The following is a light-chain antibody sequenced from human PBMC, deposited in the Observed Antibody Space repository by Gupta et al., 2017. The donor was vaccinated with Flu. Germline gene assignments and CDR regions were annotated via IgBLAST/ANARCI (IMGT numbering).Light chain of an antibody. CDR2: TNI. V-gene: IGLV1-40*01. J-gene: IGLJ3*02. Sequence: QSVLTQPPSVSGAPGQSVTIPCPWRNSNIGAGYDVQCYQQLPGTAPKLLIYTNIDRPSGVPDRFSGSRSGISASLAITGLQAEDEADYYCQSYDSSLSAGVFGGGTKLTVL. CDR1: NSNIGAGYD. CDR3: QSYDSSLSAGV.